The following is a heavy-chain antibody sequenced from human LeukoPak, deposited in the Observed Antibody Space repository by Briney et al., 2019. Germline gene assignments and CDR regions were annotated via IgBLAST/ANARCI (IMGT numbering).Heavy chain of an antibody. CDR2: ITSSDGTI. D-gene: IGHD3-10*01. J-gene: IGHJ3*02. V-gene: IGHV3-11*04. Sequence: GGSLRLSCAASGFTFSDYYMRWLRQAPGKGLEWVSYITSSDGTIYYADSVKGRFTISRDNAKNTLYLQMNSLRAEDTAVFYCARGPTLGYGFDIWGQGTVVTLSS. CDR1: GFTFSDYY. CDR3: ARGPTLGYGFDI.